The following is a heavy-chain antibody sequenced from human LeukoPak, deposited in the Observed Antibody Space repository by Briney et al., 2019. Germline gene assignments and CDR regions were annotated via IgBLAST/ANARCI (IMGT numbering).Heavy chain of an antibody. J-gene: IGHJ4*02. CDR2: INPNGGST. Sequence: ASVKVSCKASGYTFTSYGISWVRQAPGQGLEWMGIINPNGGSTTYAQKFQGRVTMTSDTSTSTVYMDLSSLRSEDTAVYYCARRSRDGYNLDYWGQGTLVTVSS. D-gene: IGHD5-24*01. V-gene: IGHV1-46*01. CDR3: ARRSRDGYNLDY. CDR1: GYTFTSYG.